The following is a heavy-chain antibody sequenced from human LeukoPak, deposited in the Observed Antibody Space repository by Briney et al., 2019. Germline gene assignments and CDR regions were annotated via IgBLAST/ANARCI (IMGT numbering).Heavy chain of an antibody. J-gene: IGHJ4*02. D-gene: IGHD1-26*01. CDR1: GGSISSRSYY. CDR2: VYYSGST. CDR3: ARRSVSVGAFDY. V-gene: IGHV4-39*01. Sequence: PSETLSLTCTVSGGSISSRSYYWGGVRQPPGKTPEWIGSVYYSGSTYYSPSLKSRVTISVDTSKSQFSLELSSVTAADTAVYFCARRSVSVGAFDYWGQGTLVSVSS.